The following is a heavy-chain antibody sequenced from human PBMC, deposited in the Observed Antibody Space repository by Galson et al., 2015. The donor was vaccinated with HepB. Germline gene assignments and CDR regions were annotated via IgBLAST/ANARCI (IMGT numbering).Heavy chain of an antibody. J-gene: IGHJ4*02. CDR3: ARGGSISLVRGANHLFDS. D-gene: IGHD3-10*01. CDR1: GFTFSHYV. Sequence: SLRLPCAPSGFTFSHYVMHWVRQAPGKGLEWVAVISYDESNKYDADSVKGRFTISRDNSKNTLYLQMNSLRPEDTAVYYCARGGSISLVRGANHLFDSWGQGTLVTVSS. CDR2: ISYDESNK. V-gene: IGHV3-30*04.